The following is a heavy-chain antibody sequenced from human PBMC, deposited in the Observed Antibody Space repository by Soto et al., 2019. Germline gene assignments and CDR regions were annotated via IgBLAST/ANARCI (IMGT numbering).Heavy chain of an antibody. D-gene: IGHD1-20*01. CDR3: AKSAGNNFVNWFDP. Sequence: EVQLLETGGGLVQPGGSLRLSCAASRFTFSSYAMSWFRQAPGKGLGWVSAISGSGGSTYYADSVKGRFTISRDNSKNTLYLQMNSLRAEDTAVYYCAKSAGNNFVNWFDPWGQGTLVTVSS. CDR1: RFTFSSYA. V-gene: IGHV3-23*01. J-gene: IGHJ5*02. CDR2: ISGSGGST.